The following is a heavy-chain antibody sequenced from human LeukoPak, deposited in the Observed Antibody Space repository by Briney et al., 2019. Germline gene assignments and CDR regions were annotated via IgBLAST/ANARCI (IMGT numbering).Heavy chain of an antibody. D-gene: IGHD3-10*01. CDR3: VRDGYYGHDSFDI. J-gene: IGHJ3*02. Sequence: GGSLRLSCAASGFTFSSFEMYWVRQAPGKGLEWVSYISASGSDIYYVDSVKGRFTISRDNAKNSLYLQMNSLRAEDTAVYYCVRDGYYGHDSFDIWGQGTMVTVSS. CDR2: ISASGSDI. CDR1: GFTFSSFE. V-gene: IGHV3-48*03.